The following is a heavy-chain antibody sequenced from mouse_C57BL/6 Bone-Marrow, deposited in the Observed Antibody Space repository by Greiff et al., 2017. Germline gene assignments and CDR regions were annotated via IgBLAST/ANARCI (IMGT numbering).Heavy chain of an antibody. V-gene: IGHV1-39*01. Sequence: VQLKESGPELVKPDASVKISCKASGYSFTDYNMNWVKQSNGKSLEWIGVINPNYGTTSYNQKFKGKATLTVDQSSSTAYMQLNSLTSEDSAVYYCARGYDYDYAMDYWGQGTSVTVSS. J-gene: IGHJ4*01. D-gene: IGHD2-4*01. CDR3: ARGYDYDYAMDY. CDR1: GYSFTDYN. CDR2: INPNYGTT.